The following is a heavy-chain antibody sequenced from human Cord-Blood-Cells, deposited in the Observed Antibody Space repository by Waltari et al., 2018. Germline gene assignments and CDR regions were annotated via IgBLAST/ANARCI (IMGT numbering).Heavy chain of an antibody. CDR3: ARGIVVVMDV. CDR2: IYSGGST. Sequence: SSNYMSWVRQAPGKGLEWVSVIYSGGSTYYADSVKGRFTISRDNSKNTLYLQMNSLRAEDTAVYYCARGIVVVMDVWGQGTTVTVSS. J-gene: IGHJ6*02. V-gene: IGHV3-53*01. D-gene: IGHD3-22*01. CDR1: SSNY.